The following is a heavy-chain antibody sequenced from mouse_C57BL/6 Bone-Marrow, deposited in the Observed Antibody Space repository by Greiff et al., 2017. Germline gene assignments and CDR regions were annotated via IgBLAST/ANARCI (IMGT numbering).Heavy chain of an antibody. D-gene: IGHD2-3*01. CDR3: AFYDGDL. J-gene: IGHJ3*01. V-gene: IGHV1-55*01. CDR2: IYPGSGST. CDR1: GYTFTSYW. Sequence: QVQLQQSGAELVKPGASVKMSCKASGYTFTSYWITWVKQRPGQGLEWIGDIYPGSGSTNYNEKFKSKTTLTVDTSSSTAYMQLSSLTSEDSAVYYCAFYDGDLWGQGTLVTVSA.